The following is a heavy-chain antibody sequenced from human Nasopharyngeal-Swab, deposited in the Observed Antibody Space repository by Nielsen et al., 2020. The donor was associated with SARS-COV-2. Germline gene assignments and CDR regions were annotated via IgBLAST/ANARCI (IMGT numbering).Heavy chain of an antibody. D-gene: IGHD3-10*01. CDR3: ARENTMFRGVIALFDY. Sequence: ASVKVSCKASGYTFTSYYMDWVRQAPGQGPEWMGRINPNTGVTTYAQKFQGRVIMTRDTSIGTAYMELSRLRSDDTAIYYCARENTMFRGVIALFDYWGQGTLVTVSS. J-gene: IGHJ4*02. CDR1: GYTFTSYY. CDR2: INPNTGVT. V-gene: IGHV1-2*06.